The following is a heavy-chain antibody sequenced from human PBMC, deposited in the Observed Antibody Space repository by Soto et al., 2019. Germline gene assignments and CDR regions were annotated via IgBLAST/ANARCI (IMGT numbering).Heavy chain of an antibody. CDR1: GGTFSSYA. J-gene: IGHJ6*02. D-gene: IGHD4-17*01. Sequence: GASVKVSCKASGGTFSSYAISWVRQAPGQGLEWMGGIIPIFGTANYAQKFQGRVTITADESTSTAYMELSSLRSEDTAVYYCASTYGDYNHYGMDVWGQGTTVTVSS. CDR2: IIPIFGTA. CDR3: ASTYGDYNHYGMDV. V-gene: IGHV1-69*13.